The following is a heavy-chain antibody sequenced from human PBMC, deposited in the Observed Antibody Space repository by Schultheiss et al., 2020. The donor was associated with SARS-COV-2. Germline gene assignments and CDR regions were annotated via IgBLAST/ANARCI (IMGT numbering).Heavy chain of an antibody. D-gene: IGHD6-25*01. Sequence: GGSLRLSCATSGFTLTTYVMSWVRQAPGKGLEWVSSVSSGSSYIKYADSVRGRFTISRDNAENALFLQMSSLGAEDTAVYFCAKDGSGWSASWGQGSLVTVSS. V-gene: IGHV3-21*04. CDR3: AKDGSGWSAS. J-gene: IGHJ5*02. CDR1: GFTLTTYV. CDR2: VSSGSSYI.